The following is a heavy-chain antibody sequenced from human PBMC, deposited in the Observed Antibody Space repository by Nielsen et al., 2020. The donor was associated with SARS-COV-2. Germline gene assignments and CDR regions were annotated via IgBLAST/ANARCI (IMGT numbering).Heavy chain of an antibody. CDR3: AKTGPSGWPGGFDY. V-gene: IGHV3-23*01. CDR2: IRGSGAGT. Sequence: WSRQRPGKGLDWVATIRGSGAGTYYADPVKGRFTISRDNSRNTLSVQMNSLTGEDTAVYFCAKTGPSGWPGGFDYWGQGSLVTVSS. D-gene: IGHD1-26*01. J-gene: IGHJ4*02.